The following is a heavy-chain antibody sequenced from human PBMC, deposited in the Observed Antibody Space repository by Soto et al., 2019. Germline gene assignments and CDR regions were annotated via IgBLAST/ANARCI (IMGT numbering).Heavy chain of an antibody. V-gene: IGHV4-30-2*01. D-gene: IGHD1-26*01. CDR3: ARENRVGTYYLDY. CDR1: GGSITTAGYS. Sequence: QLQLQESGSGLVKPSETLSLTCAVSGGSITTAGYSWTWIRQPPGKGLEWIGYIFHTGSTYYNPSLRSRVTISLDKSSNQCSLRLTSLIAADTAVYYCARENRVGTYYLDYWGQGARVTVSS. J-gene: IGHJ4*02. CDR2: IFHTGST.